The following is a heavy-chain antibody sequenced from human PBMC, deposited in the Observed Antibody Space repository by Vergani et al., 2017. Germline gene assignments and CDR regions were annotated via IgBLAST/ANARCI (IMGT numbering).Heavy chain of an antibody. Sequence: QVQLQESGPGLVKPSQTLSLTCTVSGGSISSGRYYWSWIRQPAGKGLEWIGRIYTSGSTNYNPSLKSRVTMSVDTSKNQFSLKLSSVTAADTAVYYCAREEWFGEYDAFDIWGQGTMVTVSS. D-gene: IGHD3-10*01. CDR1: GGSISSGRYY. CDR2: IYTSGST. V-gene: IGHV4-61*02. CDR3: AREEWFGEYDAFDI. J-gene: IGHJ3*02.